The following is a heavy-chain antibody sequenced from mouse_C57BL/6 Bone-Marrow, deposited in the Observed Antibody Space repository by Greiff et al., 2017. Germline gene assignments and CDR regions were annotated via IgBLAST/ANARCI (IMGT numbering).Heavy chain of an antibody. J-gene: IGHJ4*01. CDR3: ARYGIYYGWMDY. V-gene: IGHV1-50*01. Sequence: QVQLQQSGAELVKPGASVKLSCKASGYTFPSYWMQWVKQRPGQGLEWIGEIDPSDSYTNYNQKFKGKATLTVDTSSSTAYMQLSSLTSEDSAVYYCARYGIYYGWMDYWGQGTSVTVSS. CDR1: GYTFPSYW. D-gene: IGHD2-2*01. CDR2: IDPSDSYT.